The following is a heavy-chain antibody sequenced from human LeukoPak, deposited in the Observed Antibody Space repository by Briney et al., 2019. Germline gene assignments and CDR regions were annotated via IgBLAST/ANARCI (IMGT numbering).Heavy chain of an antibody. CDR2: IYDDGST. D-gene: IGHD3-10*01. J-gene: IGHJ4*02. CDR3: ARGFYRFGESLIDY. Sequence: PSETLSLTCTVSGGSVTRGSYYWSWIRQPPGKGLEWIGYIYDDGSTKYKPSLKSRVTISADTSKNHFSLKLKSATAADTAVYLCARGFYRFGESLIDYWGQGILVTVSS. CDR1: GGSVTRGSYY. V-gene: IGHV4-61*03.